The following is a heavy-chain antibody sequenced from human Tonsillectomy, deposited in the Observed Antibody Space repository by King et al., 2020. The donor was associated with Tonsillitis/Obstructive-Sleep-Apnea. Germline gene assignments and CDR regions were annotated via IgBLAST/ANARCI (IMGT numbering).Heavy chain of an antibody. CDR3: VRDGFYSYYYGMDV. J-gene: IGHJ6*02. V-gene: IGHV3-48*03. CDR2: ISSRATTI. D-gene: IGHD2-2*03. CDR1: GFTFSSYE. Sequence: VQLVESGGGLVQPGGSLRLSCAASGFTFSSYEMTWVRQAPGKGLEWFSYISSRATTIYYADSVKGRFTISRDNAKNSLYLQMNSLRAEVTAVYYCVRDGFYSYYYGMDVWGQGTTVTVSS.